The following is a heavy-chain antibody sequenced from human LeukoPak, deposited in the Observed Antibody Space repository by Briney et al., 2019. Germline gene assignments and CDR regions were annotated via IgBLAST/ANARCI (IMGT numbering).Heavy chain of an antibody. D-gene: IGHD1-26*01. CDR3: DRDRGGSSNNWFDP. V-gene: IGHV4-30-2*01. CDR2: IYHSGST. CDR1: GGSISSGGYS. Sequence: SETLSLTCAVSGGSISSGGYSWSWIRQPPGKGLEWIGYIYHSGSTYYNPSLKSRVTISVDRSKNQFSLKLSSVTAADTAVYDWDRDRGGSSNNWFDPWGQGTLVTVSS. J-gene: IGHJ5*02.